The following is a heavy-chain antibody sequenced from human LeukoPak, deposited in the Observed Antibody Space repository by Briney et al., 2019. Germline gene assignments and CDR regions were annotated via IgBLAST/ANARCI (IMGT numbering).Heavy chain of an antibody. CDR2: IYYSGST. CDR3: AREKKLELDYYMDV. Sequence: KTSETLSLTCTVSGGSISSSNYYWGWIRQPPGKGLEYIGSIYYSGSTYYNPSLKSRVTISVDTSKNQFSLKLSSVTAADTAVYYCAREKKLELDYYMDVWGKGTTVTVSS. D-gene: IGHD1-7*01. V-gene: IGHV4-39*07. J-gene: IGHJ6*03. CDR1: GGSISSSNYY.